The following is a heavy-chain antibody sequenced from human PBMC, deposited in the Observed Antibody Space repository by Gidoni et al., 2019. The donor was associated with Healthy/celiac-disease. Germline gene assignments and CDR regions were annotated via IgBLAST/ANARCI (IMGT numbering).Heavy chain of an antibody. CDR3: AKDKGRITMVRGVIGYFDY. V-gene: IGHV3-23*01. CDR1: GFTFSSYA. D-gene: IGHD3-10*01. J-gene: IGHJ4*02. Sequence: EVQLLESGGGLVQPGGSLRLSCAASGFTFSSYAMSWVRQAPGKGLEWVSAISGSGGSTYYADSVKGRFTISRDNSKNTLYLQMNSLRAEDTAVYYCAKDKGRITMVRGVIGYFDYWGQGTLVTVSS. CDR2: ISGSGGST.